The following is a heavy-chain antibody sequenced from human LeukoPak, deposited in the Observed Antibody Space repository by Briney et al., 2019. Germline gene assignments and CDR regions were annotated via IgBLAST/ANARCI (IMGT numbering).Heavy chain of an antibody. CDR2: IYYSGST. CDR3: AGAEDIVVVPNYYYYYMDV. J-gene: IGHJ6*03. D-gene: IGHD2-2*01. Sequence: SSETLSLTCTVSGGSISSYYWSWIRQPPGEGLEWIGYIYYSGSTNYNPSLKSRVTISVDTSKNQFSLKLSSVTAADTAVYYCAGAEDIVVVPNYYYYYMDVWGKGTTVTVSS. V-gene: IGHV4-59*01. CDR1: GGSISSYY.